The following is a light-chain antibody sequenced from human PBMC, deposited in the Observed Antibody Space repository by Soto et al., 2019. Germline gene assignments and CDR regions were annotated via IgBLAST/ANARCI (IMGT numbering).Light chain of an antibody. CDR1: QIISSW. Sequence: DIQMTQSPSTLSASVGDRVTITCRASQIISSWLAWYQQKPGKAPHLLIYKASSLESGVPSRFSGSGSGTEFTLTISSLQPDDFATYYCQQYNTYSPTFGQGTKVDIK. CDR3: QQYNTYSPT. J-gene: IGKJ1*01. CDR2: KAS. V-gene: IGKV1-5*03.